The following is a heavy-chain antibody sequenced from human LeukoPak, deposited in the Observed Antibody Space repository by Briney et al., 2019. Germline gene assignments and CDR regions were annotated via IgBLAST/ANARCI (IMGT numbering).Heavy chain of an antibody. CDR2: INPNSGGT. J-gene: IGHJ6*03. CDR1: GYTFTGYY. CDR3: AREHDYSNGYYYYMDV. D-gene: IGHD4-11*01. Sequence: GASVKVSCKASGYTFTGYYMHWVRQAPGQGLEWMGWINPNSGGTNYAQKFQGRVTMTRDTSISTAYMELRSLRSDDTAVYYCAREHDYSNGYYYYMDVWGKGTTVTVSS. V-gene: IGHV1-2*02.